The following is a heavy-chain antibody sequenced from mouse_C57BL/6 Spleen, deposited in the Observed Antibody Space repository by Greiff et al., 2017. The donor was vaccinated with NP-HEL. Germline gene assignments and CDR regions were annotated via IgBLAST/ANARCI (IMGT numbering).Heavy chain of an antibody. Sequence: QVQLKESGAELVRPGASVTLSCKASGYTFTDYEMHWVKQTPVHGLEWIGAIDPETGGTAYNQKFKGKAILTADKSSSTAYMELRSLTSEDSAVYYCTRPVPEAYWGQGTLVTVSA. CDR1: GYTFTDYE. CDR3: TRPVPEAY. V-gene: IGHV1-15*01. J-gene: IGHJ3*01. CDR2: IDPETGGT.